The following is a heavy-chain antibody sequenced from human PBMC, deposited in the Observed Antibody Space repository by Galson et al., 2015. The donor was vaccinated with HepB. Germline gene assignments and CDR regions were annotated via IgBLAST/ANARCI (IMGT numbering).Heavy chain of an antibody. CDR2: IKQDGSDK. CDR1: GFTFRSYW. V-gene: IGHV3-7*01. Sequence: SLRLSCAVSGFTFRSYWMSWVRQAPGKGLEWVANIKQDGSDKYYVDSVKGRFTISRGDAKNSLSMQMNSLRAEDMAVYYCARDRTHLAAASSYYYYYVMDVWGQETTVTVSS. D-gene: IGHD6-13*01. CDR3: ARDRTHLAAASSYYYYYVMDV. J-gene: IGHJ6*02.